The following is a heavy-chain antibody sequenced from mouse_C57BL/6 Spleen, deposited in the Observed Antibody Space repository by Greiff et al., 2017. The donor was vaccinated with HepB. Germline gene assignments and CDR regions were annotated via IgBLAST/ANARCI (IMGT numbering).Heavy chain of an antibody. CDR3: ARWGRYYFDY. J-gene: IGHJ2*01. CDR2: INPNNGGT. CDR1: GYTFTDYY. V-gene: IGHV1-26*01. Sequence: EVKLQQSGPELVKPGASVKISCKASGYTFTDYYMNWVKQSHGKSLEWIGDINPNNGGTSYNQKFKGKATLTVDKSSSTAYMELRSLTSEDSAVYYCARWGRYYFDYWGQGTTLTVSS.